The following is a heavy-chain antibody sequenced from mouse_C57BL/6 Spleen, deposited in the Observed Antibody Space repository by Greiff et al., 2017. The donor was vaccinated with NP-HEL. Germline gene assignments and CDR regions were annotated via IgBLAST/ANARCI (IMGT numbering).Heavy chain of an antibody. CDR1: GYSITSGYY. CDR2: ISYDGSN. V-gene: IGHV3-6*01. Sequence: DVKLVESGPGLVKPSQSLSLTCSVTGYSITSGYYWNWIRQFPGNKLEWMGYISYDGSNNYNPSLKNRISITRDTSKNQFFLMLNSVTTEDTATYYCASPLVTTVVATDAMDYWGQGTSVTVSS. D-gene: IGHD1-1*01. J-gene: IGHJ4*01. CDR3: ASPLVTTVVATDAMDY.